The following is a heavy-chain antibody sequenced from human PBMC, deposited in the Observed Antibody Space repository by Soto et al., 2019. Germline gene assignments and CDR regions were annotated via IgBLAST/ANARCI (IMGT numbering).Heavy chain of an antibody. D-gene: IGHD5-12*01. J-gene: IGHJ6*02. CDR3: ARDNRVEMATITVYYGMDV. V-gene: IGHV1-69*13. Sequence: SVKVSCKASGGTFSSYAISWVRQAPGQGLERMGGIIPIFGTANYAQKFQGRVTITADESTSTAYMELSSLRSEDTAVYYCARDNRVEMATITVYYGMDVWGQGTTVTVSS. CDR2: IIPIFGTA. CDR1: GGTFSSYA.